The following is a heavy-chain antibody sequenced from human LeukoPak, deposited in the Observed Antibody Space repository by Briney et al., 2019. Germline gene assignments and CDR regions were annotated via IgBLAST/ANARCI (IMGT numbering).Heavy chain of an antibody. Sequence: GGSLTLSCAVSGFTFSNYWMHWVRQDPLKGLVWVSRINSDGGSTGYADSVMGRFTISRDNTKNTLYLQMHSLRAEDNARDYCARGATSGSLIYWGQGTLVTVSS. CDR2: INSDGGST. CDR1: GFTFSNYW. V-gene: IGHV3-74*01. CDR3: ARGATSGSLIY. D-gene: IGHD1-26*01. J-gene: IGHJ4*02.